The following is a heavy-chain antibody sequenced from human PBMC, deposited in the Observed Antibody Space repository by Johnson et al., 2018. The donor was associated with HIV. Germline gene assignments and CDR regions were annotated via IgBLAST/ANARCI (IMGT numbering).Heavy chain of an antibody. J-gene: IGHJ3*02. CDR1: GFTFSSYA. D-gene: IGHD6-6*01. CDR2: ISGSGGTI. Sequence: MQLVESGGGLVQPGGSLRLSCAASGFTFSSYAMSWVRQAPGKGLEWVSAISGSGGTIYYADSVKGRFTISRDNSKNTLYLQMNSLRAEDTAVYYCAKARLAARASFDAFDIWGQGTMVTVSS. CDR3: AKARLAARASFDAFDI. V-gene: IGHV3-23*04.